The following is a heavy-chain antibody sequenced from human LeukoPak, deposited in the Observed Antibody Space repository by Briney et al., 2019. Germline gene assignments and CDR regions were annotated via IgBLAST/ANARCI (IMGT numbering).Heavy chain of an antibody. CDR1: GYTFTSYG. CDR2: ISASNGNT. V-gene: IGHV1-18*01. J-gene: IGHJ4*02. CDR3: ASGPYPAAGTDHQFDY. D-gene: IGHD6-13*01. Sequence: ASVKVSCKASGYTFTSYGISWVRQAPGQGLEWMGWISASNGNTDYAQKFQGRVTMTTDTSTTTAYMELRSLRSDDTAVYYCASGPYPAAGTDHQFDYWGQGTLVTVFS.